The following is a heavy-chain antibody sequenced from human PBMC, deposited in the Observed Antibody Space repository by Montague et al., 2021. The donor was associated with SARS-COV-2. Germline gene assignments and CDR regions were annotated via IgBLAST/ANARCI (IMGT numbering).Heavy chain of an antibody. V-gene: IGHV4-59*12. CDR3: ARGSEYYYHPFDY. CDR2: IYHNGDT. Sequence: SETLSLTCTVSGASLSGYHWSWIRQPPGKALEWIGGIYHNGDTTYNPFLKSRLTISVDTSERQFSLKMTSVSAADTAIYYCARGSEYYYHPFDYWGQGNLVTVSS. CDR1: GASLSGYH. J-gene: IGHJ4*02. D-gene: IGHD2/OR15-2a*01.